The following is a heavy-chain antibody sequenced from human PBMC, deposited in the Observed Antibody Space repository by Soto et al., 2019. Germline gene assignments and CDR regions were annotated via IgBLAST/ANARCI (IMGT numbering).Heavy chain of an antibody. J-gene: IGHJ4*02. D-gene: IGHD2-2*01. CDR2: IYYSGST. Sequence: SETLSLTCTVSGGSISSGDYYWSWIRQPPGKGLEWIGYIYYSGSTYYNPSLKSRVTISVDTSKNQFSLKLSSVTAADTAVYYCAREIVLVPAALWYFDYWGQGTLVTVS. V-gene: IGHV4-30-4*01. CDR1: GGSISSGDYY. CDR3: AREIVLVPAALWYFDY.